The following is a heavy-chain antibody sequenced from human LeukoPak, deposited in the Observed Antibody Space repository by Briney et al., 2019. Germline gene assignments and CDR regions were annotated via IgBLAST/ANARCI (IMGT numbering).Heavy chain of an antibody. D-gene: IGHD5-24*01. V-gene: IGHV3-7*03. Sequence: GGSLRLSCVGSGFTFSSYWMNWVRQAPGKGLEWVANINQDGSARYYVDSVKGRFTISRDNAKHSLYLQIHSLRVEDTAVYYCAKEGRSLQTYWGQGTLVTVSS. CDR3: AKEGRSLQTY. CDR1: GFTFSSYW. CDR2: INQDGSAR. J-gene: IGHJ4*02.